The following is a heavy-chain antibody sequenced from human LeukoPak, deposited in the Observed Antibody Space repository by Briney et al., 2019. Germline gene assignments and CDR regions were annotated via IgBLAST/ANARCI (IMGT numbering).Heavy chain of an antibody. D-gene: IGHD3-10*01. V-gene: IGHV4-31*03. Sequence: SQTLSLTCTVSGGSISSGGYYWSRIRQHPGKGLEWIGYIYYSGSTYYNPSLKSRVTISVDTSKNQFSLKLSSVTAADTAVYYCAGGLDGSGSYYLGNAFDIWGQGTMVTVSS. CDR2: IYYSGST. CDR1: GGSISSGGYY. J-gene: IGHJ3*02. CDR3: AGGLDGSGSYYLGNAFDI.